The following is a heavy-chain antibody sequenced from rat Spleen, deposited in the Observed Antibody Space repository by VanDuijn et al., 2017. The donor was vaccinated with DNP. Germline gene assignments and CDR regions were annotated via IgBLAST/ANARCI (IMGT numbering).Heavy chain of an antibody. CDR1: GFSLTNYH. CDR3: ARDIGTTSFDY. J-gene: IGHJ2*01. D-gene: IGHD1-5*01. V-gene: IGHV2-27*01. Sequence: QVQLKESGPGLVQPSQTLSLTCTVSGFSLTNYHVDWVRQPPGKGLEWMGRLQSDGNTDYNSAIKSRLSLSRDTSKSQLFIEMNSLQTEDTATYYCARDIGTTSFDYWGPGVMVAVSS. CDR2: LQSDGNT.